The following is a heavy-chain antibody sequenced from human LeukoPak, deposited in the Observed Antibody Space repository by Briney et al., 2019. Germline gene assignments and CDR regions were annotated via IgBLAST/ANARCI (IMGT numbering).Heavy chain of an antibody. CDR2: ISAYNGNT. CDR1: GYTFTNYG. J-gene: IGHJ5*02. V-gene: IGHV1-18*01. Sequence: GASVTVSCKASGYTFTNYGISWVRQAPGQGREGMGWISAYNGNTNYAQKLQGRVTITTDRSTSTAYMQLRSLRSDDTAVYYCARDVEDYYDRSGYSAGPWGQGTLVTVSS. D-gene: IGHD3-22*01. CDR3: ARDVEDYYDRSGYSAGP.